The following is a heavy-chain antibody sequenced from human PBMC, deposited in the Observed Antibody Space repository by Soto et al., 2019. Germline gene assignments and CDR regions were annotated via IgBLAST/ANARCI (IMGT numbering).Heavy chain of an antibody. CDR3: AIFAEGGSSLQIDY. D-gene: IGHD6-6*01. CDR1: GYTFTSYA. CDR2: INAGNGNT. V-gene: IGHV1-3*01. Sequence: ASVKVSFKASGYTFTSYAMHWVRQAPGQRLEWMGWINAGNGNTKYSQKFQGRVTITRDTSASTAYMELSSLRSEDTAVYYCAIFAEGGSSLQIDYWGQGTLVTVSS. J-gene: IGHJ4*02.